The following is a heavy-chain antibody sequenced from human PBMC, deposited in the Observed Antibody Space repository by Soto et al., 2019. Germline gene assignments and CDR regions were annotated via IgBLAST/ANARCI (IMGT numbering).Heavy chain of an antibody. J-gene: IGHJ6*03. CDR2: IYYSGST. Sequence: SETLSLTCTVSGGSISSYYWSWIRQPPGKGLEWIGYIYYSGSTNYNPSLKSRVTISVDTSKNQFSLKLSSVTAADTAVYYCARDNRIYPKRGYYMDVWGKGTTVTVSS. V-gene: IGHV4-59*12. CDR3: ARDNRIYPKRGYYMDV. D-gene: IGHD2-15*01. CDR1: GGSISSYY.